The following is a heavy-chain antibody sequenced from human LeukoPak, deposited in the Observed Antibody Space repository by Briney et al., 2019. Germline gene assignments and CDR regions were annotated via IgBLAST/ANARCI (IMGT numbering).Heavy chain of an antibody. J-gene: IGHJ4*02. CDR2: IISSSSDI. Sequence: GGTLTLSCAASGFTISSYSMNWVRQAPGKGLEWVSSIISSSSDIYYADSVKGRFTIFRDNAKNSLYLQMNSLRAEDTAVYYCASNEEYYYDSSGFVLDYWGQGTLVTVSS. D-gene: IGHD3-22*01. V-gene: IGHV3-21*01. CDR1: GFTISSYS. CDR3: ASNEEYYYDSSGFVLDY.